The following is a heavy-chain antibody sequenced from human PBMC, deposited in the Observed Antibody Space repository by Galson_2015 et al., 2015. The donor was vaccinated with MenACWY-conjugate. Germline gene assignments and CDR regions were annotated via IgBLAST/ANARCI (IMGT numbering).Heavy chain of an antibody. D-gene: IGHD2-2*01. J-gene: IGHJ6*02. V-gene: IGHV3-48*04. CDR2: ISSSSSTI. Sequence: SLRLSCAASGFTFSSYSMNWVRQAPGKGLEWVSYISSSSSTIYYSDSAKGRFTISRDNAKNSLYQQMNSLRAEDTAVNYCARECEYQLLCLYGMDVWGQGTPVTVSS. CDR1: GFTFSSYS. CDR3: ARECEYQLLCLYGMDV.